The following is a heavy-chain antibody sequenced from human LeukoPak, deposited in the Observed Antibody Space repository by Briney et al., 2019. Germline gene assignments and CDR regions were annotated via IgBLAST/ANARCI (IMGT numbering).Heavy chain of an antibody. CDR1: GGSISSSGYY. Sequence: SETLSLTCTVSGGSISSSGYYRGWSRQPPGKGLEWIGSIYYSGSTQYNPSLKSRVTISVDTSKNQFSLKLRSVTAADTAVYYCARGRFLDAFDIWGQGTMVTVSS. D-gene: IGHD3-3*01. J-gene: IGHJ3*02. CDR3: ARGRFLDAFDI. CDR2: IYYSGST. V-gene: IGHV4-39*07.